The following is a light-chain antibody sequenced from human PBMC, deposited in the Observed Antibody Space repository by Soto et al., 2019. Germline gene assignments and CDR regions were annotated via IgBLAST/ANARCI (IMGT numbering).Light chain of an antibody. CDR3: HQYGSSPPYT. J-gene: IGKJ2*01. V-gene: IGKV3-20*01. Sequence: DIVLTQSPCTLSLSPGERATLSCRASQSFSSGYLAWYQQKPGQAPRLLIYGASTRATDIPDRFSGSESGTEFTLTISRLEPEDFAVYYCHQYGSSPPYTFGQGTKVDIK. CDR2: GAS. CDR1: QSFSSGY.